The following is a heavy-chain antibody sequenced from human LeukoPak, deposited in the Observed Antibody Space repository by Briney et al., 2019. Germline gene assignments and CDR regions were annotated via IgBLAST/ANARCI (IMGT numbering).Heavy chain of an antibody. J-gene: IGHJ5*02. Sequence: GGSLRLSCAASGFTFSSYSMNWVRQAPGKGLEWVSSISSSSSYIYYADSVKGRFTTSRDNAKNSLYLQMNSLRAEDTAVYYCARDAQQLVQSWFDPWGQGTLVTVSS. D-gene: IGHD6-13*01. CDR2: ISSSSSYI. V-gene: IGHV3-21*01. CDR3: ARDAQQLVQSWFDP. CDR1: GFTFSSYS.